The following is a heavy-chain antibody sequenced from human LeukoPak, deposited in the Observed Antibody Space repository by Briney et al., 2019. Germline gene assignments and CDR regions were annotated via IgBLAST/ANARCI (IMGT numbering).Heavy chain of an antibody. J-gene: IGHJ5*02. CDR2: ISSSGSTI. Sequence: PGGSLRLSCAASGFTFSDYYMSWIRQAPGKGLEWVSYISSSGSTIYYADSVKGRFTISRDNAKNSLYLQMNSLRAEDTAVYYCARAAEPIWFGESGWFDPWGQGTLVTVSS. D-gene: IGHD3-10*01. CDR3: ARAAEPIWFGESGWFDP. CDR1: GFTFSDYY. V-gene: IGHV3-11*04.